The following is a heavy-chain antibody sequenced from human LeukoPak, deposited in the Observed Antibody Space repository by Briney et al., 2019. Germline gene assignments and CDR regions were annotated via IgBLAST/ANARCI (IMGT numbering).Heavy chain of an antibody. D-gene: IGHD1-1*01. CDR2: ISSNGDTA. CDR3: AKGQELDDGVFDS. CDR1: GFTFSRIA. V-gene: IGHV3-23*01. J-gene: IGHJ4*02. Sequence: GGSLRLSCAASGFTFSRIAMTWVRQAPGKGLEWVSTISSNGDTAYNAGSVRGRFAISRDNSKNALFLQMNSLRVEDTAIYYCAKGQELDDGVFDSWGQGTLVTVSS.